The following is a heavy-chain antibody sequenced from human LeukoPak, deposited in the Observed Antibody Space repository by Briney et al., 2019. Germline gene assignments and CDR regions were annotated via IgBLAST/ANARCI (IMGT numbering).Heavy chain of an antibody. V-gene: IGHV6-1*01. J-gene: IGHJ4*02. CDR3: ARDLSSGFRFDS. D-gene: IGHD3-22*01. CDR1: GDSVSNNRAT. Sequence: SQTLSLTCAISGDSVSNNRATWNWIRQSPSRGLEWLGRTYYRSTWSTNYTLSMRGQITINPDTSKNHFSLQLNSVTPEDTAVYYCARDLSSGFRFDSWGQGTLVTVSS. CDR2: TYYRSTWST.